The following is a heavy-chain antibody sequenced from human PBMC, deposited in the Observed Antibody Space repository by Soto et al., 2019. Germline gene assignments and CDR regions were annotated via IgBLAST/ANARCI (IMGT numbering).Heavy chain of an antibody. CDR2: ISGSGGST. CDR3: AGRITVAGTLAY. CDR1: GLTFSSYA. D-gene: IGHD6-19*01. J-gene: IGHJ4*02. Sequence: LRLSCAASGLTFSSYAMSWVRQAPGKGLEWVSAISGSGGSTFYVDSVKGRFTISRDNSKNTLFLQMNSLRAEDTAVYYCAGRITVAGTLAYWGQGTLVTVSS. V-gene: IGHV3-23*01.